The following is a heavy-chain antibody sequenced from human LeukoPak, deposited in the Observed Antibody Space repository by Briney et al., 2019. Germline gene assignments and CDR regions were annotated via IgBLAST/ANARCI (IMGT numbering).Heavy chain of an antibody. CDR1: GFTFSTYT. CDR2: ISSSGTYI. Sequence: GSLRLSCAASGFTFSTYTMNWVRQAPGKGLEWVSSISSSGTYIYFADSVKGRFTISRDNAKNSLYLQMNSLRAEDTAVYYCARGALYCSSTSCYPDCWGQGTLVTVSS. J-gene: IGHJ4*02. CDR3: ARGALYCSSTSCYPDC. V-gene: IGHV3-21*01. D-gene: IGHD2-2*01.